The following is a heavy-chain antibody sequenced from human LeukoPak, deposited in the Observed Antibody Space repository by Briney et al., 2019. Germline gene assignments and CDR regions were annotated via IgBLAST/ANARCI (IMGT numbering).Heavy chain of an antibody. J-gene: IGHJ4*02. Sequence: SETLSLTCAVYGGSFSGYYWSWIRQPPGKGLEWIGEINHSGSTNYNPSLKSRVTISVDTSKNQFSLKLSSVTAADTAVYYCARSLVYDSPIDYWGQGTLVTVSS. V-gene: IGHV4-34*01. D-gene: IGHD3-22*01. CDR2: INHSGST. CDR3: ARSLVYDSPIDY. CDR1: GGSFSGYY.